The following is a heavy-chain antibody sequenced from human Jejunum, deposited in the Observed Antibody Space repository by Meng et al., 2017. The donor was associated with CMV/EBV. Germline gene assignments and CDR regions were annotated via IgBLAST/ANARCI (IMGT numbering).Heavy chain of an antibody. CDR2: MLFSGIA. J-gene: IGHJ4*02. D-gene: IGHD1-1*01. CDR1: DGPISSGSNY. Sequence: HRRPQESGPGLLEPAETLSRTCTASDGPISSGSNYWAWIRQSPGKRLEWSGSMLFSGIADYNPSLKSRVTISLDATQRQFSLRLTSVTAADTAVYFCARDLTNNWFYYWGQGTLVTVSS. V-gene: IGHV4-39*07. CDR3: ARDLTNNWFYY.